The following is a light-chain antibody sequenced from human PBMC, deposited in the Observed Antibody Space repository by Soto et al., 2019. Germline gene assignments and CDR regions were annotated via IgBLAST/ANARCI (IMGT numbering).Light chain of an antibody. V-gene: IGLV2-11*01. CDR1: SSDFGGYNY. CDR2: AVT. CDR3: CSYAGSYTHYV. Sequence: QSALTQPRSVFGSPGQSVTISCTGTSSDFGGYNYVSWYQQYPGKAPKVMIYAVTKRPSGVPDRISGSKSGNTASLTISGLQAEDEADYYCCSYAGSYTHYVFGTGTKVTVL. J-gene: IGLJ1*01.